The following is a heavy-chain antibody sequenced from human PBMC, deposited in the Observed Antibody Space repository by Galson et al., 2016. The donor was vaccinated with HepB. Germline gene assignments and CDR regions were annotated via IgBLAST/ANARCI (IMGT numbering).Heavy chain of an antibody. V-gene: IGHV3-23*01. D-gene: IGHD2-15*01. CDR2: ISGAGDKT. Sequence: SLRLSCAASGITLSNFGMTWVRQAPGKGLEWISAISGAGDKTYYADSVKGRFTISRDNSKNTVYLQMNSLRAEDTAVYYCANLWDMCFDYWGQGTLVTVSS. J-gene: IGHJ4*02. CDR1: GITLSNFG. CDR3: ANLWDMCFDY.